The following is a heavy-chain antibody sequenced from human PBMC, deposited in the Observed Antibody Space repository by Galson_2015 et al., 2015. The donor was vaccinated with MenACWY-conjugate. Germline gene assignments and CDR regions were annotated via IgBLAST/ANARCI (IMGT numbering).Heavy chain of an antibody. V-gene: IGHV3-13*01. Sequence: SLRLSCAASGFTFSNYDMHWVRDARGKGLEWVSGISTGGDTYYSGSVKGRFTISRENAKNSLYLQMDSLRPGDTAIYYCVRGFLSRDKWNGLGLDVWGKGTMVIVSS. CDR1: GFTFSNYD. J-gene: IGHJ6*04. CDR2: ISTGGDT. D-gene: IGHD1-20*01. CDR3: VRGFLSRDKWNGLGLDV.